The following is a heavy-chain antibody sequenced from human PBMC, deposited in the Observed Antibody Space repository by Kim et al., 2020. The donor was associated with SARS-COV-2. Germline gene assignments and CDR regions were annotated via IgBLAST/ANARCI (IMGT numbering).Heavy chain of an antibody. CDR2: INSVDTYI. D-gene: IGHD5-12*01. V-gene: IGHV3-21*01. CDR3: AREWLQFPYYGVDV. CDR1: GFPFSSYT. J-gene: IGHJ6*02. Sequence: GGSLRLSCAASGFPFSSYTMNWVRQAPGMGLEWVASINSVDTYIYYADSLKGRFTISRDNAKNSLYLQMNSLRAEDTAVYYCAREWLQFPYYGVDVWGQGTTVTVSS.